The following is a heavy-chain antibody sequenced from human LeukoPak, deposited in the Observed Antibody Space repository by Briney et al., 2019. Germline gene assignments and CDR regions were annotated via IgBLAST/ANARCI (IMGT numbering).Heavy chain of an antibody. J-gene: IGHJ5*02. CDR1: GYTFTSYY. CDR2: INPSGGST. V-gene: IGHV1-46*01. D-gene: IGHD5-18*01. CDR3: ASLNTATNWFDP. Sequence: ASVKVSCKASGYTFTSYYMHRVRQAPGQGLEWMGIINPSGGSTSYAQKFQGRVTMTRDTSTSTVYMELSSLRSEDTAVYYCASLNTATNWFDPWGQGTLVTVSS.